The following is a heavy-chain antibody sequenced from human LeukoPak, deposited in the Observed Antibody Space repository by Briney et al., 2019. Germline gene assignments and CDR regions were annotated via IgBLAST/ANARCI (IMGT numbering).Heavy chain of an antibody. CDR2: ISWNSGSI. D-gene: IGHD6-19*01. V-gene: IGHV3-9*01. J-gene: IGHJ6*02. CDR3: AKDTRSSGQVYYYYGMDV. Sequence: PGGSLRLSCAASGFTFDDYAMHWVRQAPGKGLEWVSGISWNSGSIGYADSVKGRFTISRDNAKNSLYLQMNSLRAEDTALYYCAKDTRSSGQVYYYYGMDVWGQGTTVTVSS. CDR1: GFTFDDYA.